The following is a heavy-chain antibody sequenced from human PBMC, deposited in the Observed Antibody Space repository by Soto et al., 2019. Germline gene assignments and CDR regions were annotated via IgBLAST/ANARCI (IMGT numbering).Heavy chain of an antibody. D-gene: IGHD7-27*01. CDR3: ARHLTSEDPIDAFDI. CDR1: GGSISSSSYY. Sequence: QLQLQESGPGLVKPSETLSLTCTVSGGSISSSSYYWGWIRQPPGKGLEWIGSIYYSGSTYYNPSRKSRVTISVDTSKNQFSLKLSSVTAADTAVYYCARHLTSEDPIDAFDIWGQGTMVTVSS. V-gene: IGHV4-39*01. CDR2: IYYSGST. J-gene: IGHJ3*02.